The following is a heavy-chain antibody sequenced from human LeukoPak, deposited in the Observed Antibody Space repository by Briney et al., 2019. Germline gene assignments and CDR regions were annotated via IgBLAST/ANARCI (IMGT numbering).Heavy chain of an antibody. V-gene: IGHV3-21*06. CDR3: ARVLRGSSWFFGY. CDR2: ITSSSSYI. Sequence: PGGSLRLSCAASGFTFSSYSMTWVRQAPGKGLEWVSSITSSSSYISYADSVKGRFTISRDNAKNSLYLQMSSLRAEDTAVYYCARVLRGSSWFFGYWGQGTLVTVSS. J-gene: IGHJ4*02. CDR1: GFTFSSYS. D-gene: IGHD6-13*01.